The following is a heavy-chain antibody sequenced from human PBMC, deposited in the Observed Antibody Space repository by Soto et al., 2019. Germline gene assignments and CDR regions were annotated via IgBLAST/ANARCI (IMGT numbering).Heavy chain of an antibody. D-gene: IGHD5-18*01. V-gene: IGHV3-15*07. CDR2: IKSESAVGTT. CDR1: GFTLSDVW. Sequence: EGSLRLSCAVSGFTLSDVWMNWVRQAPGKGPEWVGLIKSESAVGTTEYAAPVKGRFTISRDDSENTLYLQMNSLETEDTAVYACSHGYTQYFESWRQGNLVTVSS. CDR3: SHGYTQYFES. J-gene: IGHJ4*02.